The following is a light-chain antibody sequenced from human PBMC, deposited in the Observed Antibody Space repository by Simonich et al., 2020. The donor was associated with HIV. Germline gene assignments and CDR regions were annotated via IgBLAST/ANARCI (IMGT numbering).Light chain of an antibody. J-gene: IGLJ3*02. V-gene: IGLV3-10*01. Sequence: SYELTQPPSVSVSPGQTARITCSGDALPKKYAYWFQQKSGQDPVLVIYEDIQRPSEIPERFTGSRSGTMATLTISGAQVEDEADYYCYSTDSSGTLWVFGGGTKLTVL. CDR1: ALPKKY. CDR2: EDI. CDR3: YSTDSSGTLWV.